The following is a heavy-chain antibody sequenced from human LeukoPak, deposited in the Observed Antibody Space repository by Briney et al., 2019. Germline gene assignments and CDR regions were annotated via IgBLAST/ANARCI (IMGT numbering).Heavy chain of an antibody. J-gene: IGHJ4*02. Sequence: GGSLRLSCAASGFPFSTYWMHWVRQAPGKGLVWVSHINSDGRRTNYADSVKGRFTISRDNAKNTLYLQINSLRSEDTAVYSCAGGYGFDYWGQGTLVTVSS. CDR2: INSDGRRT. V-gene: IGHV3-74*01. CDR1: GFPFSTYW. CDR3: AGGYGFDY. D-gene: IGHD1-1*01.